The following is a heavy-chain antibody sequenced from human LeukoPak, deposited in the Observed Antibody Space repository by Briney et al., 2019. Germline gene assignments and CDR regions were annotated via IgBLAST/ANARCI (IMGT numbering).Heavy chain of an antibody. CDR3: ARDARLRYFDRSLSGSSGPFDH. CDR2: ITHDGSNK. Sequence: PGVSLRLSCSGSAFTFSSYNMHWVRQAPGKGLKWVAVITHDGSNKYHADSVKGRFTISRDKSQETLYLQMNSLRAEDTAVYYCARDARLRYFDRSLSGSSGPFDHWGQGTLVTVSS. J-gene: IGHJ4*02. V-gene: IGHV3-30*03. D-gene: IGHD3-9*01. CDR1: AFTFSSYN.